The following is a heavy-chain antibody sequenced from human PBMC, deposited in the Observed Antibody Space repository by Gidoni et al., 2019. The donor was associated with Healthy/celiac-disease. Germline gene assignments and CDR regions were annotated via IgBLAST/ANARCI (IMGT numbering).Heavy chain of an antibody. J-gene: IGHJ2*01. CDR1: GFTFTSSA. V-gene: IGHV1-58*02. CDR3: AARRGFRRVDWYFDL. Sequence: QMQLVQSGPEVKKPATSVKVSCKASGFTFTSSAMQWVRQARGQRLEWIGWIVVGSGNTNYAQKFQERVTITRDMSTSTAYMELSSLRSEDTAVYYCAARRGFRRVDWYFDLWGRGTLVTVSS. CDR2: IVVGSGNT. D-gene: IGHD5-12*01.